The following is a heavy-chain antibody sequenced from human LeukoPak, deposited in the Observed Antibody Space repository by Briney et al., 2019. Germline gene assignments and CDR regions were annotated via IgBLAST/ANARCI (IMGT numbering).Heavy chain of an antibody. Sequence: GRSLRLSCAASGFTFSSYGMNWVRQAPGKGLEWVSYISSSSSTIYYADSVKGRFTISRDNSKNTLYLQMNSLRAEDTAVYYCARDNGKWKQLWMRGDAFDIWGQGTMVTVSS. CDR2: ISSSSSTI. D-gene: IGHD5-18*01. J-gene: IGHJ3*02. CDR3: ARDNGKWKQLWMRGDAFDI. CDR1: GFTFSSYG. V-gene: IGHV3-48*01.